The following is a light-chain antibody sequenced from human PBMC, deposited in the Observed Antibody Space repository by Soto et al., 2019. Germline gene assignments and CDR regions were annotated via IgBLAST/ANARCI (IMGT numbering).Light chain of an antibody. Sequence: QSVLTQPASVSGSPGQSITISCTGTSSDAGGYNYVSWYQQHPGKAPKLMIYEVSNRPSGVSSRFSGSKSGNTASLTISGLQAEDEADYFCSSYSISTAYLFGTGTKV. CDR1: SSDAGGYNY. CDR2: EVS. V-gene: IGLV2-14*01. J-gene: IGLJ1*01. CDR3: SSYSISTAYL.